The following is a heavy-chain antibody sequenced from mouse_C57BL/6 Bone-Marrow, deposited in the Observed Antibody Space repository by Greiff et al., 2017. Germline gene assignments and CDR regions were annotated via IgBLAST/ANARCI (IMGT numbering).Heavy chain of an antibody. Sequence: QVQLQQPGAELVKPGASVKLSCKASGYTFTSYWMHWVKQRPGQGLEWIGMIHPNSGSTNYNEKFKSKATLTVDQSSSTAYMQLSSLTSEDSAVYYCATKLITTVVAPRRNYAMDYWGQGTSVTVSS. CDR1: GYTFTSYW. CDR2: IHPNSGST. J-gene: IGHJ4*01. CDR3: ATKLITTVVAPRRNYAMDY. V-gene: IGHV1-64*01. D-gene: IGHD1-1*01.